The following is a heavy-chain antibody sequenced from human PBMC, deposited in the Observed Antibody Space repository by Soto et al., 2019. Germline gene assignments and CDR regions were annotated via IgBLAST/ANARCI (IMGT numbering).Heavy chain of an antibody. CDR1: GYTFVSYG. CDR2: ISPYNDNT. Sequence: QVQLVQSGAEVKEPGASVKVYCKASGYTFVSYGISWVRQAPGQGLEWMGWISPYNDNTKYAQKFQGRVTMTTDTSTSTVYMELRSLRSDDTAVYYCSRDAQKWLVAAFDIWGQGTMVTVSS. J-gene: IGHJ3*02. D-gene: IGHD6-19*01. V-gene: IGHV1-18*01. CDR3: SRDAQKWLVAAFDI.